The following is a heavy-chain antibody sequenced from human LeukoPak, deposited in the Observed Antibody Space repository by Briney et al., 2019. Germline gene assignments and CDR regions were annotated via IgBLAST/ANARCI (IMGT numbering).Heavy chain of an antibody. CDR1: GYTLTELS. V-gene: IGHV1-24*01. Sequence: ASVKVSCKVSGYTLTELSMHWVRQAPGKGLEWMGGFDPEDGETIYAQKFQGRVTMTEDTSTDTAYMELSSLRSEDTAVYYCAGLHDYGDYGRTSNWFDPWGQGTLVTASS. CDR2: FDPEDGET. J-gene: IGHJ5*02. D-gene: IGHD4-17*01. CDR3: AGLHDYGDYGRTSNWFDP.